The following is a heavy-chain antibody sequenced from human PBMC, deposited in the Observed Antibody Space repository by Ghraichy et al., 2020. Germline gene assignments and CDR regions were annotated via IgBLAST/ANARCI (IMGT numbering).Heavy chain of an antibody. D-gene: IGHD1-14*01. Sequence: GGSLRLSCEASGFTFSDYYMSWFRQAPGKGLEWVSYISSSGTTIYYADSVKGRFTISRDNAENSLFLQMNSLRAEDTAVYYCARKAPGFDYWGQGTLVTVSS. CDR3: ARKAPGFDY. CDR2: ISSSGTTI. CDR1: GFTFSDYY. J-gene: IGHJ4*02. V-gene: IGHV3-11*01.